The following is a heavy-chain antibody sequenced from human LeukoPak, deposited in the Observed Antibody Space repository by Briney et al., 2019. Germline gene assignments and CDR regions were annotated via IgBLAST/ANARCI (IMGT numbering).Heavy chain of an antibody. V-gene: IGHV4-59*01. Sequence: SETLSLTCTASGGSISSYYWSWIRQPPGKGLEWIGYIYYSGSTNYNPSLKSRVTISVDTSKNQFSLKLSSVTAADTAVYYCARERSSSWSDYWGQGTLVTVSS. J-gene: IGHJ4*02. CDR1: GGSISSYY. CDR2: IYYSGST. CDR3: ARERSSSWSDY. D-gene: IGHD6-13*01.